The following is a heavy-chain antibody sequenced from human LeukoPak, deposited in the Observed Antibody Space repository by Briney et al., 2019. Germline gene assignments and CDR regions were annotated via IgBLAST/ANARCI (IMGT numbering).Heavy chain of an antibody. Sequence: PGGSLRLSCAASGFTFSDFPMIWVRQAPGKGLEWVSSIFPSSDEIHYADSVKGRFTISRDNSRSTLSLQMDSLRAEDTATYYCATYRQIQVPVEFWGQGTLVTVSS. V-gene: IGHV3-23*01. CDR1: GFTFSDFP. J-gene: IGHJ4*02. CDR3: ATYRQIQVPVEF. CDR2: IFPSSDEI. D-gene: IGHD5-18*01.